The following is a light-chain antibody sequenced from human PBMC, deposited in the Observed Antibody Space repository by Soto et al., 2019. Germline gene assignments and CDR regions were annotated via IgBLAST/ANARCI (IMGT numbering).Light chain of an antibody. CDR2: DAS. CDR3: QQRINWPLT. V-gene: IGKV3-11*01. Sequence: EIVLTQSPATLSLSPGERATLSCRAPQSVSTFLAWYQQKPGQAPRLLIYDASKRDTGIPTRFSGSGSGTDFTLTISSREPEDFSVYYCQQRINWPLTFGGGTKVEIK. J-gene: IGKJ4*01. CDR1: QSVSTF.